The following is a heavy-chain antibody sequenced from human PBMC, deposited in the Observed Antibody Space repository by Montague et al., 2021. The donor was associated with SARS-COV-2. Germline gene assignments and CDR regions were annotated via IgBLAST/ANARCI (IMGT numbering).Heavy chain of an antibody. D-gene: IGHD3-10*01. J-gene: IGHJ3*02. V-gene: IGHV4-39*01. CDR2: IYYTGST. Sequence: SETLSLTCTVSGGSVSSSSYYWGWIRQPPGKGLEWIGSIYYTGSTYYNPSLKSRVTISVDTSKNQFSLKLSPVTAADAAVYYCARHITGSGNAFDIWGQGTMVTVSS. CDR1: GGSVSSSSYY. CDR3: ARHITGSGNAFDI.